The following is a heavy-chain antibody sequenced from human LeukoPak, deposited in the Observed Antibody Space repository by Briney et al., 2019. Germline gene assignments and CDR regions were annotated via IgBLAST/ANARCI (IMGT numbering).Heavy chain of an antibody. CDR1: GYTFTSYY. J-gene: IGHJ4*02. D-gene: IGHD6-19*01. CDR2: INPSGGGT. CDR3: AREGSVAGSSSPIGYYFDY. Sequence: GASVKVSCKASGYTFTSYYMHWVRQAPGQGLEWMGIINPSGGGTSYAQKFQGRVTMTRDTSTSTVYMELSSLRSEDTAVYYCAREGSVAGSSSPIGYYFDYWGQGALVTVPS. V-gene: IGHV1-46*01.